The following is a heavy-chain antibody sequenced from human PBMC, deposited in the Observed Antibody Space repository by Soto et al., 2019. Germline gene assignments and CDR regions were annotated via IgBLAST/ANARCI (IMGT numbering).Heavy chain of an antibody. J-gene: IGHJ5*02. D-gene: IGHD3-10*01. CDR3: ARGTIWFGELLRWLDP. V-gene: IGHV4-34*01. CDR2: INHSGST. Sequence: SETLSLTCAVYGGSFSGYYWSWIRQPPGKGLEWIGEINHSGSTNYNPSLKSRVTISVDTSKNQFSLKLSSVTAADTAVYYCARGTIWFGELLRWLDPWGQGTLVTVSS. CDR1: GGSFSGYY.